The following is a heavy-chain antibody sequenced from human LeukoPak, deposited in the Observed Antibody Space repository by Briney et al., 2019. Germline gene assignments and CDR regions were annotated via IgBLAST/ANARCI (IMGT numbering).Heavy chain of an antibody. J-gene: IGHJ4*02. CDR2: IYSGGGT. V-gene: IGHV3-53*01. CDR3: AKDLYDILTGYHYYFDY. CDR1: GFTVRNNY. D-gene: IGHD3-9*01. Sequence: GGSLRLSCAASGFTVRNNYMSWVRQAPGKGLQWVSVIYSGGGTSYADSVKGRFTISRDNSQNTLYLQKNSLRAEDTAVYYCAKDLYDILTGYHYYFDYWGQGTLVTVSS.